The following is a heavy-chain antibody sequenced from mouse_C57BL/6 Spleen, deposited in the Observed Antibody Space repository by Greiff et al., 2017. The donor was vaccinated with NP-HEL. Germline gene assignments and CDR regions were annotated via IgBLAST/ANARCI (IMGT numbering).Heavy chain of an antibody. CDR2: ISYSGST. J-gene: IGHJ3*01. CDR1: GYSITSGYD. Sequence: EVHLVESGPGMVKPSQSLSLTCTVTGYSITSGYDWHWIRHFPGNKLEWMGYISYSGSTNYNPSLKSRISITHDTSKNHFFLKLNSVTTEDTATYYCARGNWERVFAYWGQGTLVTVSA. CDR3: ARGNWERVFAY. D-gene: IGHD4-1*01. V-gene: IGHV3-1*01.